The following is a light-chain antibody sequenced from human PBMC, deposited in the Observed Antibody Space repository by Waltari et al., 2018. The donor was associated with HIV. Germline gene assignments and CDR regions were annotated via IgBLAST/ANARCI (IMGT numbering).Light chain of an antibody. CDR1: VLAKQY. V-gene: IGLV3-25*03. CDR3: QSADTSYTSRV. J-gene: IGLJ1*01. CDR2: KDT. Sequence: SYELTQPPSVSVSPGQTARIPCSGDVLAKQYAYWYQQKPGQAPVLGIYKDTERPSGIPGRFSGSSSGKTVTLTISGVQPDDEADYYCQSADTSYTSRVFGIGTKVTVL.